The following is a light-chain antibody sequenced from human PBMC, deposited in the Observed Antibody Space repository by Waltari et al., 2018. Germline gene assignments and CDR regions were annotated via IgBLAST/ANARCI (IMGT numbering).Light chain of an antibody. CDR3: QQYGSSPTT. CDR1: QSLSSSQ. J-gene: IGKJ4*01. V-gene: IGKV3-20*01. CDR2: GAS. Sequence: EIALTQSQGTLSLSPGDRVTLPCRASQSLSSSQLAWYQQKPGQAPRLLIYGASSRTTGIPERFSGSGSGTDFTLTISRLEPEDFAVYYCQQYGSSPTTFGGGTKVEIK.